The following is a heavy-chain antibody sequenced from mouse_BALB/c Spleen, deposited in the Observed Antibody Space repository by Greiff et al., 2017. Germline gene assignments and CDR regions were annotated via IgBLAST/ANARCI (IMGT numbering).Heavy chain of an antibody. J-gene: IGHJ2*01. D-gene: IGHD1-2*01. Sequence: QVQLQQSGAELARPGASVKMSCKASGYTFTSYTMHWVKQRPGQGLEWIGYINPSSGYTNYNQKFKDKATMTADKSSSTAYMQLSSLTSEDSAVYYCARINGQGYFDYWGQGTTLTVSS. V-gene: IGHV1-4*01. CDR1: GYTFTSYT. CDR3: ARINGQGYFDY. CDR2: INPSSGYT.